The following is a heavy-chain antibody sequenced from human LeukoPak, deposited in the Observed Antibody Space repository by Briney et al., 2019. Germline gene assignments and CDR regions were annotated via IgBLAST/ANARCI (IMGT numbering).Heavy chain of an antibody. CDR3: ARDRPVDY. CDR1: GFTVNSNY. Sequence: PGGSLRLSCAVSGFTVNSNYMSWVRQAPGKGLEWVSVIYSGGNTHYADSVKGRFTVSRDNSKNTLYLQMNSLRAEDTAVYYCARDRPVDYWGRGTLVTVSS. CDR2: IYSGGNT. V-gene: IGHV3-53*01. J-gene: IGHJ4*02.